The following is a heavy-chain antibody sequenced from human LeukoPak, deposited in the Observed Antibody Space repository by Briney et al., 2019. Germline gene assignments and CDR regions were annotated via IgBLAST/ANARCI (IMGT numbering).Heavy chain of an antibody. J-gene: IGHJ4*02. CDR2: ISAYNGNT. V-gene: IGHV1-18*01. CDR3: ARDRVTYDYVWGSYRFGYFDY. CDR1: GYTFTSYG. Sequence: ASVKVSCKASGYTFTSYGISWVRQAPGQGLEWMGWISAYNGNTNYAQKLQGRVTMTTDTSTSTAYMELRSLRSDDTDVYYCARDRVTYDYVWGSYRFGYFDYWGQGTLVTVSS. D-gene: IGHD3-16*02.